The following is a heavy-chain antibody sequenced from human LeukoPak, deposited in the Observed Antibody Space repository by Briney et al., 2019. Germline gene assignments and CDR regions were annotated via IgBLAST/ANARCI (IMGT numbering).Heavy chain of an antibody. CDR3: ARANTGSPYFDY. J-gene: IGHJ4*02. V-gene: IGHV4-59*01. CDR2: IYYSGST. CDR1: GGSISGYY. D-gene: IGHD2-8*01. Sequence: SETLSLTCTVSGGSISGYYWSWIRQPPGKGLEWIGYIYYSGSTNYNPSLKSRVTISVDTSKNQFSLKLSSVTAADTAVYYCARANTGSPYFDYWGQGTLVTVSS.